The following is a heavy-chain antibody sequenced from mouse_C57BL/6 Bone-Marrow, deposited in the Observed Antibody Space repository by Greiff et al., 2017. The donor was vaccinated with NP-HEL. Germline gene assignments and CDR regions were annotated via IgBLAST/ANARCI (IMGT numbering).Heavy chain of an antibody. CDR3: ARKIYHGNYDAMDN. Sequence: DVQLVESGGGLVKPVGSLKLSCAASGFTFSSYAMSWVRQTPEKRLEWVATISDGGSYTYYPDNVKGRFTISRDNAKNNLYLQMSHLKSEDTAMYYCARKIYHGNYDAMDNRGQATSVTAST. CDR1: GFTFSSYA. D-gene: IGHD2-1*01. V-gene: IGHV5-4*01. CDR2: ISDGGSYT. J-gene: IGHJ4*01.